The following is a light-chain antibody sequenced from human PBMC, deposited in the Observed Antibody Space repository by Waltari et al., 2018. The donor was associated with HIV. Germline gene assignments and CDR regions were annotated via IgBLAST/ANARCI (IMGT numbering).Light chain of an antibody. V-gene: IGLV3-19*01. Sequence: SSELTQDPAVSVALGQTVRITCQGDSLRSYYASWYQQKPGQAPVLFIYGKNNRPSGIPDRFSGSSSGTTASLTITGAQAEDEADYYCNSRDSSGNHVFGTGTKVTVL. CDR3: NSRDSSGNHV. J-gene: IGLJ1*01. CDR2: GKN. CDR1: SLRSYY.